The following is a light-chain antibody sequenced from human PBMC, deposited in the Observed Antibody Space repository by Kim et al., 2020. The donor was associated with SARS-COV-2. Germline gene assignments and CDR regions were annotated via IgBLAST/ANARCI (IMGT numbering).Light chain of an antibody. CDR1: QIVSSS. J-gene: IGKJ1*01. V-gene: IGKV3-15*01. CDR3: QQYNNWPRT. Sequence: ETVMTQSPATLSVSPGERVTLSCRASQIVSSSVVWYQQKPGQAPRLLIYGASARATGTQARFSGSAAGTEFTLTISSLQSEDFAVYYCQQYNNWPRTFGQGTKVDIK. CDR2: GAS.